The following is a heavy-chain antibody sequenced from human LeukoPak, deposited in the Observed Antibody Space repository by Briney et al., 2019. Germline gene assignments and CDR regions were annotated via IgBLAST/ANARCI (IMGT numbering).Heavy chain of an antibody. D-gene: IGHD6-19*01. J-gene: IGHJ4*02. CDR1: GYTFTGYY. CDR3: ARDLQWLVEGDY. CDR2: INPNSGGT. Sequence: ASVKVSCKASGYTFTGYYMHWVRQAPGQGLEWMGWINPNSGGTNYAQKFQDRVTMTRDTSISTAYMELSRLRSDDTAVYYCARDLQWLVEGDYWGQGTLVTVSS. V-gene: IGHV1-2*02.